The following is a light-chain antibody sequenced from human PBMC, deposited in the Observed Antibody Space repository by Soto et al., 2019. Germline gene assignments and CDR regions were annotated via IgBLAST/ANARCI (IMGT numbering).Light chain of an antibody. J-gene: IGLJ1*01. CDR3: SSYTSSSTL. CDR2: EVS. CDR1: SSDVGGYNY. V-gene: IGLV2-14*01. Sequence: QSALTQPASVSGSPGQSITISCTGTSSDVGGYNYVSWYQQHPGKAPKLMIYEVSNRPSGVSNRFSGSKSGNTASLTISGLQAEDEADYYCSSYTSSSTLFVTGTKLTVL.